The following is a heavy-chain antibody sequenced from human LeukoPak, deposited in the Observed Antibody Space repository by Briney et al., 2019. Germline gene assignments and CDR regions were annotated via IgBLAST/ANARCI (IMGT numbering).Heavy chain of an antibody. CDR2: INPYNGNT. D-gene: IGHD3-10*01. J-gene: IGHJ5*02. Sequence: ASVKVSCKASGYTFTSYGITWVRQAPGQGLEWMGWINPYNGNTNYAQILQGRVTMTTDTSTSTAYMDLRSLTSDDTAVYYCARGVTAGWFDPWGQGTLVTVSS. CDR1: GYTFTSYG. CDR3: ARGVTAGWFDP. V-gene: IGHV1-18*01.